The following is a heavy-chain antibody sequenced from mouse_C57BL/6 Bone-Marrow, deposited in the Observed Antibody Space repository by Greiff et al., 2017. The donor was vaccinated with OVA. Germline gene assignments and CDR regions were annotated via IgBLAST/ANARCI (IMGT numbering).Heavy chain of an antibody. Sequence: QVQLQQPGAELVKPGASVKMSCKASGYTFTSYWITWVKQRPGQGLEWIGDIYPGSGRTNYNEKFKSKATLTVDTSSSTAYMQLSSLTSEDSAVYYCATLYYYGSSLYFDVWGTGTTVTVSS. CDR1: GYTFTSYW. V-gene: IGHV1-55*01. CDR3: ATLYYYGSSLYFDV. D-gene: IGHD1-1*01. J-gene: IGHJ1*03. CDR2: IYPGSGRT.